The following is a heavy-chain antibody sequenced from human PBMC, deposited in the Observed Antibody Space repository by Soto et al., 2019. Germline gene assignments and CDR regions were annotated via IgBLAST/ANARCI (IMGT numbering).Heavy chain of an antibody. V-gene: IGHV3-13*01. CDR3: AREGTDIVVVPAAVTTDYGMDV. D-gene: IGHD2-2*01. Sequence: EVQLVESGGGLVQPGGSLRLSCAASGFTFSSYDMHWVRQATGKGLEWVSAIGTAGDTYYPGSVKGRITISRENDKNSLYLQMNSLRAEDTVVYYCAREGTDIVVVPAAVTTDYGMDVWGQGTTVTVS. CDR1: GFTFSSYD. J-gene: IGHJ6*02. CDR2: IGTAGDT.